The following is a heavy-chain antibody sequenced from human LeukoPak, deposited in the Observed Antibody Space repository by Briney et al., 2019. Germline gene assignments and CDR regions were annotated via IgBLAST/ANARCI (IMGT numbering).Heavy chain of an antibody. CDR1: GFAFDDYV. J-gene: IGHJ4*02. CDR2: ISWDGGGT. CDR3: AKDKGVTTPSYFDY. V-gene: IGHV3-43D*03. D-gene: IGHD4-17*01. Sequence: GGSLRLSCAAPGFAFDDYVMHWVRQPPGKGLEWVSLISWDGGGTYYADSVKGRFTISRDNTKNSLYLQMNSLRPEDTALYYCAKDKGVTTPSYFDYWGQGTLVTASS.